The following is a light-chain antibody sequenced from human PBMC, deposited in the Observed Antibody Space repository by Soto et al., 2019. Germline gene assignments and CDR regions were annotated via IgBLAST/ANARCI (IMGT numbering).Light chain of an antibody. J-gene: IGKJ1*01. CDR3: QQYGSSGT. V-gene: IGKV3-20*01. Sequence: EIVLTQSPGTLSLSPGERATLSCRASQSLSSSYLAWYQQKPGQAPRLLIYGASSRATGIPDRFSGSGSGTDFTLTISRLEPEDFAVYYCQQYGSSGTFGQGTKV. CDR2: GAS. CDR1: QSLSSSY.